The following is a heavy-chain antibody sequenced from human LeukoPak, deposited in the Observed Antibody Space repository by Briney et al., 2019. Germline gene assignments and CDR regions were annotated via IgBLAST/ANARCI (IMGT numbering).Heavy chain of an antibody. Sequence: SETLSLTCAVYGGSFSGYYWSWIRQPPGKGLEWIGEINHSGSTNYNPSLKSRVTISVDTSKNQFSLKLSSVTAADTAVYYCARVFRIQLWLRGYGMDVWGQGTTVTVSS. V-gene: IGHV4-34*01. CDR3: ARVFRIQLWLRGYGMDV. D-gene: IGHD5-18*01. CDR1: GGSFSGYY. CDR2: INHSGST. J-gene: IGHJ6*02.